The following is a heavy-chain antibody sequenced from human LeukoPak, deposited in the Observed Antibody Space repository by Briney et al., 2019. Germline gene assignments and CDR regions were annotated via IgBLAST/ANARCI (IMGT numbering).Heavy chain of an antibody. Sequence: GGSLRLSCAASGFTFSSYEMNWVRQAPGKGLEWVSYISSSGSTIYYADSVKGRFTISRDNAKNSLYLQMNSLRAEDTAVYYCASLLAFCGGDCYSRGLDFDYWGQGTLVTVSS. D-gene: IGHD2-21*02. V-gene: IGHV3-48*03. CDR1: GFTFSSYE. CDR2: ISSSGSTI. CDR3: ASLLAFCGGDCYSRGLDFDY. J-gene: IGHJ4*02.